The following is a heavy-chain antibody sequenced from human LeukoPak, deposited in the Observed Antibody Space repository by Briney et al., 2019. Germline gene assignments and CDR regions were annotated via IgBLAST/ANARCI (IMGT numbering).Heavy chain of an antibody. D-gene: IGHD3-22*01. CDR1: RSTFTSYY. J-gene: IGHJ3*02. CDR2: INPSGGST. V-gene: IGHV1-46*01. Sequence: ASVKVSCKASRSTFTSYYMHWVPQAPGQRLEWMGIINPSGGSTSYAQKFQGRVTMTRDTSTSTAYMELSSLRSEDTAVYYCARAGVQDSSGYLAAFDIWGQGTMVTVSS. CDR3: ARAGVQDSSGYLAAFDI.